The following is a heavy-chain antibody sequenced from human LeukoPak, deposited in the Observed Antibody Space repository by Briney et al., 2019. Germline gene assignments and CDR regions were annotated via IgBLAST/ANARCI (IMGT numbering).Heavy chain of an antibody. CDR1: GGSFSGYY. J-gene: IGHJ4*02. CDR2: INHSGST. CDR3: ARGHYDYVWGSYRYTGGFFDY. D-gene: IGHD3-16*02. V-gene: IGHV4-34*01. Sequence: SETLSLTCAVYGGSFSGYYWSWIRQPPGKGLEWIGEINHSGSTNYNPSLKSRVTISVDTSKNQFSLKLSSVTAADTAVYYCARGHYDYVWGSYRYTGGFFDYWGQGTLVTVS.